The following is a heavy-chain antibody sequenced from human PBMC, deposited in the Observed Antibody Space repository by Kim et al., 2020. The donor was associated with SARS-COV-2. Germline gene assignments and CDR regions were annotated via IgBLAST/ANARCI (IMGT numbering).Heavy chain of an antibody. J-gene: IGHJ4*02. CDR3: ATDMSYSMGN. CDR2: IIHDGTST. Sequence: GGSLRLSCAASGFTFRSTWIHWVRQVPGKGLVWVSQIIHDGTSTNYADSVRGRFTISRDNAKNTVYLQMNSLKAEDTAVYYCATDMSYSMGNWGQGTLGTVSS. CDR1: GFTFRSTW. V-gene: IGHV3-74*01. D-gene: IGHD2-21*01.